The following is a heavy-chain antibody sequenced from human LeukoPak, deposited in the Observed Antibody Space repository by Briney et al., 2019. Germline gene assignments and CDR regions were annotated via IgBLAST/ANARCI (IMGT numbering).Heavy chain of an antibody. CDR1: GGTFSSYA. J-gene: IGHJ4*02. CDR2: IIPIFGTA. V-gene: IGHV1-69*13. CDR3: ARHRRDGYNPYYFDY. D-gene: IGHD5-24*01. Sequence: ASVKVSCKASGGTFSSYAISWVRQAPGQGLEWMGGIIPIFGTANYAQKFQGRVTITADESTSTAYMELSSLRSEDTAVYYCARHRRDGYNPYYFDYWGQGTLVTVSS.